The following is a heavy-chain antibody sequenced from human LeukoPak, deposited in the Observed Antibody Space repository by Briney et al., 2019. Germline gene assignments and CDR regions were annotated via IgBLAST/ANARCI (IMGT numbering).Heavy chain of an antibody. CDR2: ISSTSSTV. CDR1: GFTFSSYS. Sequence: GGSLRLSCAVSGFTFSSYSMTWVRQAPGKGLEWVSYISSTSSTVYYADSVKGRFTISRDNVKNSLYLQMNSLRAEDTAVYYCAKGSRYMDVWGKGTTVTISS. CDR3: AKGSRYMDV. J-gene: IGHJ6*03. V-gene: IGHV3-48*01.